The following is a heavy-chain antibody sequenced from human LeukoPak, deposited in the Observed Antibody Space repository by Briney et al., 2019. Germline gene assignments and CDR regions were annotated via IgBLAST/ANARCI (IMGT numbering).Heavy chain of an antibody. Sequence: GGSLRLSCAASGFTFDNYGMSWVRQAPGKGLEWVSGINWNGGSTGYADSVKGRFTISRDNAKNSLYLQMNSLRAEDTALYYCARIDTYYFDSSGYYSAFDIWGQGTIVTVSS. D-gene: IGHD3-22*01. CDR2: INWNGGST. CDR3: ARIDTYYFDSSGYYSAFDI. J-gene: IGHJ3*02. V-gene: IGHV3-20*04. CDR1: GFTFDNYG.